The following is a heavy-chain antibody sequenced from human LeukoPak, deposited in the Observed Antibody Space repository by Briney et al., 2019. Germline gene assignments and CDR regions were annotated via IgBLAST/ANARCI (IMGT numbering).Heavy chain of an antibody. CDR3: TTRRIAAAGTYLDY. V-gene: IGHV3-15*01. Sequence: GGSLRLSCAASGFTFSNAWMSWVRQAPGKGLEWVGRIKSKTDGGTTDYAAPVKGRFTISRDDSKNTLYLQMNSLKTEDTAVYYCTTRRIAAAGTYLDYWGQGTLVTVSS. CDR1: GFTFSNAW. D-gene: IGHD6-13*01. J-gene: IGHJ4*02. CDR2: IKSKTDGGTT.